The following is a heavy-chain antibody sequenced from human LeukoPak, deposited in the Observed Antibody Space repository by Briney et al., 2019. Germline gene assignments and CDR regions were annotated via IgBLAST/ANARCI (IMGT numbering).Heavy chain of an antibody. Sequence: SETLSLTCTVSGGSISSYYWSWIRQPPGKGLEWIGYIYYSGSTNYNASLKSRVTISVDTSKNQFSLKLSSVTAADTAVYYCARQVYCSGGSCYPKFDPWGQGTLVTVSS. CDR1: GGSISSYY. D-gene: IGHD2-15*01. V-gene: IGHV4-59*08. J-gene: IGHJ5*02. CDR2: IYYSGST. CDR3: ARQVYCSGGSCYPKFDP.